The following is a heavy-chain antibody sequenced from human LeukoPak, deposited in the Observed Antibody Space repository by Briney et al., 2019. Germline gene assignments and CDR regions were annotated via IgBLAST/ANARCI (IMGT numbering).Heavy chain of an antibody. J-gene: IGHJ5*02. CDR3: AKGDYYDVLTGRQNWFGP. CDR2: ISYDGNSK. CDR1: GFTFSSYG. V-gene: IGHV3-30*19. D-gene: IGHD3-9*01. Sequence: GGSLRLSCAASGFTFSSYGIHWVRQAPGKGLEWVAVISYDGNSKNYADSVKGRFTISRDNSKKTLYLQMNSLRAEDTAVYYCAKGDYYDVLTGRQNWFGPWGQGTLVTVSS.